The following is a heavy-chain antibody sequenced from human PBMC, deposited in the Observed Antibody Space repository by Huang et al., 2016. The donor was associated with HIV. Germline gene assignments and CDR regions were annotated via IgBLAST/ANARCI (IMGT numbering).Heavy chain of an antibody. CDR2: INPNDGRP. J-gene: IGHJ4*02. CDR3: AADLAVSVYAGDY. D-gene: IGHD6-19*01. CDR1: GYDFTTYV. Sequence: QVQLVQSGSELKKPGASVRVSCKSSGYDFTTYVMNWVRQAPGQGREWLGWINPNDGRPKYAQGGPGRFFFSFDASVSSAYLEITGLKPEDTAVYFCAADLAVSVYAGDYWGQGSLVTVSA. V-gene: IGHV7-4-1*02.